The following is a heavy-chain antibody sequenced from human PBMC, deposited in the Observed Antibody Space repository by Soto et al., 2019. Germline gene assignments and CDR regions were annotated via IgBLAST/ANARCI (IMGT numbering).Heavy chain of an antibody. Sequence: LRLSCAASGFTFSSYGMNWVRQAPGKGLEWVSSISSSSSYIYYADSVKGRFTISRDNAKNSLYLQMNSLRAEDTAVYYCARDLYCTNGVCYDYWGQGTLVTVSS. D-gene: IGHD2-8*01. CDR1: GFTFSSYG. CDR2: ISSSSSYI. V-gene: IGHV3-21*01. J-gene: IGHJ4*02. CDR3: ARDLYCTNGVCYDY.